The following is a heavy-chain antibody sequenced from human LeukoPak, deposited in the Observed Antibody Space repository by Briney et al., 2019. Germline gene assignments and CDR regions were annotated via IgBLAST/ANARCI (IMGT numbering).Heavy chain of an antibody. CDR2: ISGGGGIT. CDR3: AKSNTESQTTVGN. D-gene: IGHD1-14*01. V-gene: IGHV3-23*01. J-gene: IGHJ4*02. CDR1: GFTFDSYA. Sequence: GGSLRLSCAASGFTFDSYAMTWVRQAPGKGLEWVSSISGGGGITNYADSVKGRFTISRDNSKNTLYLQMNSLRAEDTAVYYCAKSNTESQTTVGNWGQGTLVSVSS.